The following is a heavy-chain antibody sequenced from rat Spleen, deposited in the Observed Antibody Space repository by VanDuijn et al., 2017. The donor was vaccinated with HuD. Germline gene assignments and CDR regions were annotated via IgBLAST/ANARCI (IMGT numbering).Heavy chain of an antibody. D-gene: IGHD1-4*01. CDR1: GFTFSSYW. CDR2: ISSGGGGT. J-gene: IGHJ2*01. Sequence: EVQLVETGGGLVQPGRSLKLSCVTSGFTFSSYWMYWVRQAPGKGLEWVSSISSGGGGTYYPDSVKGRFTVSRENAKSTLYFLMDSLRSEDTATYYCASLNNPFDYWGQGVMVTVSS. CDR3: ASLNNPFDY. V-gene: IGHV5-58*01.